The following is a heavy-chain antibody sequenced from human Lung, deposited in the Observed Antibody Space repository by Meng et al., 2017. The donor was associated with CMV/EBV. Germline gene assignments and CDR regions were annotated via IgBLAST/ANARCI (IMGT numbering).Heavy chain of an antibody. V-gene: IGHV3-21*01. Sequence: GESLKISCSASGFTLSSYSMNWVRQAPGKGLEWVSSISSNSSYRYYAGSVKGRFTVSRDNAKNSLYLQMNSLRPEDTAVYYCARDLRNPPTSFGGVRTHVRYFDSWGQGTXVTVYS. CDR1: GFTLSSYS. D-gene: IGHD3-3*01. J-gene: IGHJ4*02. CDR2: ISSNSSYR. CDR3: ARDLRNPPTSFGGVRTHVRYFDS.